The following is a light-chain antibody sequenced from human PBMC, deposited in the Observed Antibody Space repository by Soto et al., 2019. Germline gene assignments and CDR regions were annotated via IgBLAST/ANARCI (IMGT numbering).Light chain of an antibody. CDR2: EVS. V-gene: IGLV2-14*01. Sequence: QSALTRPASVSGSPGQSITISCTGTSSDVGGYNYVSWYQQHPGKAPKLMIYEVSNRPSGVSNRFSGSKSGNTASLTISGLQAEDEADYYCSSYTSSSTLAFGGGTKVTVL. CDR3: SSYTSSSTLA. CDR1: SSDVGGYNY. J-gene: IGLJ3*02.